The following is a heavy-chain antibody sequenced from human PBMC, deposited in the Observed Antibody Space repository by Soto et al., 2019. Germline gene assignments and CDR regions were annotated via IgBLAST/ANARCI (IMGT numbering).Heavy chain of an antibody. CDR2: LSSSGGST. V-gene: IGHV3-23*01. Sequence: EVQLLESGGGLVQSGGSLRLSCAASGFTFNSYAMSWVRQAPGKGLEWVSLLSSSGGSTYYADSVKGRFTISRDNSKNTLFLQMNSLRAEDTAVYYCAKRIFYGSGSFDCWGQGTLVTVSS. CDR3: AKRIFYGSGSFDC. CDR1: GFTFNSYA. D-gene: IGHD3-10*01. J-gene: IGHJ4*02.